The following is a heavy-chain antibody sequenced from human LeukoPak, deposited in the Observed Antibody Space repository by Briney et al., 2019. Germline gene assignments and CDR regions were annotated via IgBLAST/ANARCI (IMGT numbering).Heavy chain of an antibody. CDR2: ISGSGGST. Sequence: GGSLRLSRAASGFTFSSYVMSWVRPAPGKGLEWVSAISGSGGSTYYADSVKGRFTISRDNSKNTLYLQMNSLRAEDTAVYYCAKLYTSSSSPSLHDDWGEERLLAAAS. CDR3: AKLYTSSSSPSLHDD. V-gene: IGHV3-23*01. J-gene: IGHJ4*02. CDR1: GFTFSSYV. D-gene: IGHD6-6*01.